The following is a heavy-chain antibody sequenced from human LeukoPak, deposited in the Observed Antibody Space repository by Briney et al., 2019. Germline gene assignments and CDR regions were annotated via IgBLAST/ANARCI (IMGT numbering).Heavy chain of an antibody. CDR3: AREREGQQLGA. CDR2: INPNSGGT. D-gene: IGHD6-13*01. J-gene: IGHJ5*02. Sequence: ASVKVSCEASGYTFTGNYMHWVRQAPGQGLEWMGWINPNSGGTNYAQKFQGRVTMTRDTSISTAYMELSRLRSDDTAVYYCAREREGQQLGAWGQGTLVTASS. V-gene: IGHV1-2*02. CDR1: GYTFTGNY.